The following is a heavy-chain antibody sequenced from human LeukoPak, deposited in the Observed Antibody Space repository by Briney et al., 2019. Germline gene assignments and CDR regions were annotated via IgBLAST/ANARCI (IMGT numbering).Heavy chain of an antibody. CDR2: IYYSGSS. J-gene: IGHJ4*02. CDR1: GGSISSSSHY. V-gene: IGHV4-39*01. D-gene: IGHD1-14*01. CDR3: ARLNQGNRFDY. Sequence: SETLSLTCTVSGGSISSSSHYWGWFRQPPGKGLEWIGYIYYSGSSFCNPSLKSRVTMSVDTSKNQFSLKLSSVTAADTAVYYCARLNQGNRFDYWGQGTLVTVSS.